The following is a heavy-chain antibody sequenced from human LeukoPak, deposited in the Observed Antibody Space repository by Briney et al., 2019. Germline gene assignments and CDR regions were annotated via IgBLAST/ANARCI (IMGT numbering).Heavy chain of an antibody. CDR2: IWYDASNK. J-gene: IGHJ4*02. V-gene: IGHV3-30*02. CDR3: AKAYTYGFDY. CDR1: GFTFSSYG. D-gene: IGHD5-18*01. Sequence: GGSLRLSCVASGFTFSSYGMHWVRQAPGKWLEWVAFIWYDASNKYYADSVKGRFTISRDNSKNTLSLQMSGLRPCDTAVYYCAKAYTYGFDYWGQRTPVTVSS.